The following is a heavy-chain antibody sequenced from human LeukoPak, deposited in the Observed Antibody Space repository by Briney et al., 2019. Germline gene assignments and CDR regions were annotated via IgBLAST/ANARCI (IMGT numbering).Heavy chain of an antibody. J-gene: IGHJ2*01. CDR3: AKDRDYGDYVYFDL. Sequence: PGGSLRLSCAASGFAFSSYGVHWVRQAPGKGLELVAVISYDGSNKYYADSVKGRFTISRDNSKNTLYLQMNSLRAEDTAVYYCAKDRDYGDYVYFDLWGRGTLVTVSS. CDR1: GFAFSSYG. CDR2: ISYDGSNK. V-gene: IGHV3-30*18. D-gene: IGHD4-17*01.